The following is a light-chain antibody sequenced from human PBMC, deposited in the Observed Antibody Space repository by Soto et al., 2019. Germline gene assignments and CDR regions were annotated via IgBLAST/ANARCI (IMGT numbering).Light chain of an antibody. CDR1: QSVCSN. Sequence: ETVMTQSPATLSGSPGERATLSCRASQSVCSNLAWYQQKPGQAPRLLIYGASTRATGIPARFSGSGSGTEFTLTISSLQSEDFAVYYCQQYTHWPRTFGQGTKV. CDR2: GAS. V-gene: IGKV3-15*01. J-gene: IGKJ1*01. CDR3: QQYTHWPRT.